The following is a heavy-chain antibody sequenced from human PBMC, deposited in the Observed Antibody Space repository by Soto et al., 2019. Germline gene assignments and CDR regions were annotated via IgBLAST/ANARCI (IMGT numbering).Heavy chain of an antibody. CDR2: INHSGST. CDR3: ARGVPYYGMDV. Sequence: QVQLQQWGAGLLKPSETLSLTCAVYGGSFSGYYWSWIRQTPGKGLEWIGEINHSGSTNYNPSLKSRVTISVDTSKNQFTLKLSSVTAADTAVYYCARGVPYYGMDVWGQGTTVTVSS. CDR1: GGSFSGYY. D-gene: IGHD6-6*01. J-gene: IGHJ6*02. V-gene: IGHV4-34*01.